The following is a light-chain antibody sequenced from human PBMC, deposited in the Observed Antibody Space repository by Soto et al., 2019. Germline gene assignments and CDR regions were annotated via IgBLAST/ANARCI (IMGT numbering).Light chain of an antibody. CDR3: SSYVCTRTYHV. CDR2: EVS. Sequence: QSALTQPASVSGSPGQSITISCTGTSSDVGSYNFVSWYQQHPGKAPKLMIYEVSKRPSGVSNRFSGSKSGNTASLTISGLQAEDEADYSSSSYVCTRTYHVFGPG. J-gene: IGLJ1*01. V-gene: IGLV2-23*02. CDR1: SSDVGSYNF.